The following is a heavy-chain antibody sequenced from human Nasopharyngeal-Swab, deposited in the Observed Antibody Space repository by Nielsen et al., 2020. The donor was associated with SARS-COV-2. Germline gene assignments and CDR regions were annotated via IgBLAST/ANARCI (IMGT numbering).Heavy chain of an antibody. D-gene: IGHD3-3*01. J-gene: IGHJ4*02. CDR2: IYYSGST. Sequence: SETLSLTCTVSGGSISSSSYYWGWIRQPPGKGLEWIGSIYYSGSTYYNPSLKSRVTISVDTSKNQFSLKLSSVTAADTAVYYCARHDHTIVRAIDYWGQGTLVTASS. V-gene: IGHV4-39*01. CDR1: GGSISSSSYY. CDR3: ARHDHTIVRAIDY.